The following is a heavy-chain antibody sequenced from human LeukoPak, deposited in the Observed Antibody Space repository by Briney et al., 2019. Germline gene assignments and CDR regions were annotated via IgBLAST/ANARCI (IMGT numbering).Heavy chain of an antibody. CDR1: GGSISSYY. Sequence: SETLFLTCTVSGGSISSYYWSWIRQPPGKGLEWIGYIYYGGSTNYNPSLKSRVTISVDTSKNQFSLKLSSVTAADTAVYYCAISDYDILTGYYTGFDYWGQGTLVAVSS. CDR2: IYYGGST. V-gene: IGHV4-59*01. CDR3: AISDYDILTGYYTGFDY. J-gene: IGHJ4*02. D-gene: IGHD3-9*01.